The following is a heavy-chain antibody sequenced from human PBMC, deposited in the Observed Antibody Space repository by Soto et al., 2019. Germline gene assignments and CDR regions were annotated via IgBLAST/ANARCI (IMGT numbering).Heavy chain of an antibody. CDR1: GYGFSNHW. CDR2: IFPEDSDT. Sequence: GESLKISCEGSGYGFSNHWIAWVRQMPGKGLEWLGIIFPEDSDTRYTPSLQGQVTISADKSINTAYLQWSSLKASDTATYYCARLFRNYYSGIGVWGQGTTVTVSS. V-gene: IGHV5-51*01. J-gene: IGHJ6*02. CDR3: ARLFRNYYSGIGV. D-gene: IGHD3-10*01.